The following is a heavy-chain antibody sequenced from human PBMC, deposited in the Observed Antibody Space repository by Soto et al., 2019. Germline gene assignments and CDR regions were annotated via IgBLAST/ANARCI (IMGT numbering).Heavy chain of an antibody. CDR3: AREAYSSGLTPNYYYGMDV. J-gene: IGHJ6*02. CDR1: GFTFSSYS. CDR2: ISSSSSYI. Sequence: GGSLRLSCAASGFTFSSYSMNWVRQAPGKGLEWVSSISSSSSYIYYADSVKGRFTISRDNAKKSLYLQMNSLRAEDTAVYYCAREAYSSGLTPNYYYGMDVWGQGTTVTVSS. D-gene: IGHD6-19*01. V-gene: IGHV3-21*01.